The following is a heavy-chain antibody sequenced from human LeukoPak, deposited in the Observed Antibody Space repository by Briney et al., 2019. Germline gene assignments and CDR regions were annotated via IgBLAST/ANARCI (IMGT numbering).Heavy chain of an antibody. V-gene: IGHV4-30-2*01. CDR3: ARGYRGVIIDY. J-gene: IGHJ4*02. D-gene: IGHD3-10*01. CDR1: GGSISSGGYS. Sequence: PSQTLSLTCAVSGGSISSGGYSWSWIRQPPGKGLEWIGYIYHSGSTYYNPSLKSRVTISVDRSKNQFSLKLSSVTAADTAVYYCARGYRGVIIDYWGQGPLVSVSS. CDR2: IYHSGST.